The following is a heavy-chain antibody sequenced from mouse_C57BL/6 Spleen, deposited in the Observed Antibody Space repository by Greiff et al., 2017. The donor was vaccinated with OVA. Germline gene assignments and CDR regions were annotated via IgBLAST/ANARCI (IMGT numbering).Heavy chain of an antibody. D-gene: IGHD2-5*01. V-gene: IGHV2-6-1*01. CDR1: GFSLTSYG. J-gene: IGHJ4*01. CDR2: IWSDGST. CDR3: ARHNSNDYAMDY. Sequence: VKLQESGPGLVAPSQSLSITCTVSGFSLTSYGVHWVRQPPGKGLEWLVVIWSDGSTTYNSALKSRLSISKDNSKSQVFLKMNSLQTDDTAMYYCARHNSNDYAMDYWGQGTSVTVSS.